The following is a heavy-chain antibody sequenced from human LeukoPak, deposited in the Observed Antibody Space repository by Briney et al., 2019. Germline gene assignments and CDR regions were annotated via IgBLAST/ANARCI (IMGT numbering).Heavy chain of an antibody. CDR1: GFTFSSYN. CDR2: ISSSSSYI. Sequence: PGGSLRLSCAASGFTFSSYNMNWVRQAPGKGLEWVSSISSSSSYIYYADSVKGRFTISRDNAKNSPYLQMNSLRAEDTALYYCARLGCSGGSCYSHYYYYYMDVWGKGTTVTVSS. J-gene: IGHJ6*03. CDR3: ARLGCSGGSCYSHYYYYYMDV. V-gene: IGHV3-21*04. D-gene: IGHD2-15*01.